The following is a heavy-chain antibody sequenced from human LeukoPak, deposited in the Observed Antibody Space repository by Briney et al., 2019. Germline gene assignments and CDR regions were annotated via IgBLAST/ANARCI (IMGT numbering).Heavy chain of an antibody. D-gene: IGHD6-6*01. CDR3: ARDRGSSSPNFDY. V-gene: IGHV1-69*13. Sequence: GASVKVSCKASGGTFSSYAISWVRQAPGQGLEWMGGIIPIFGTANYAQKFQGRVTITADESTSTAYMELSSLRSEDTAVYYCARDRGSSSPNFDYWGQGTLVTVSS. J-gene: IGHJ4*02. CDR2: IIPIFGTA. CDR1: GGTFSSYA.